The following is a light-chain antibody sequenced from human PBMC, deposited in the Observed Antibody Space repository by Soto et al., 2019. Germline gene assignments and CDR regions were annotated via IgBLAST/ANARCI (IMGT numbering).Light chain of an antibody. V-gene: IGKV3-20*01. Sequence: EIVLTQSPGTPFFAPGERATLPRGASPTVTSNYLAWYQQKPGQAPRLLIFGASIRVTGIPDRFIGSGSGTDFTLTISRLEPEDFAVYYCQHYVTSLTTFGQGTKVDIK. J-gene: IGKJ1*01. CDR1: PTVTSNY. CDR3: QHYVTSLTT. CDR2: GAS.